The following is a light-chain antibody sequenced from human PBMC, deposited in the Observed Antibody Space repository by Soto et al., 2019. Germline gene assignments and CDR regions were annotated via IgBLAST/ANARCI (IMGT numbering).Light chain of an antibody. CDR2: GAS. Sequence: EVVMTQSPATLSVSPGERVTLSCRASQSINAHLAWYQQKPGQAPRLLIHGASTRATGIPARFSGIGFGTELILTNSSLQSEDFAVYYCQQYNTCLWTFGQGTKVEIQ. CDR1: QSINAH. V-gene: IGKV3-15*01. J-gene: IGKJ1*01. CDR3: QQYNTCLWT.